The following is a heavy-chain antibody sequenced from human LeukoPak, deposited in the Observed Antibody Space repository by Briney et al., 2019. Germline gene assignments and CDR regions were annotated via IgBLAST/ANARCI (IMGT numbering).Heavy chain of an antibody. CDR2: IKKDGSEK. V-gene: IGHV3-7*01. CDR3: ARGPNTDYGRRYYYYMDV. Sequence: GGSLRLSCAASGFTFSSHWMSWVRQAPGKGLEWVANIKKDGSEKYYVDAVKGRFTISRDNAKTSLYLQMNSLRAEDTAVYYCARGPNTDYGRRYYYYMDVWGKGTTVTVSS. J-gene: IGHJ6*03. D-gene: IGHD4-17*01. CDR1: GFTFSSHW.